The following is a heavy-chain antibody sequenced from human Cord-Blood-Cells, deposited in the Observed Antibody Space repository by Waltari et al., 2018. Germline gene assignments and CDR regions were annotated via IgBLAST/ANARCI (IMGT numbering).Heavy chain of an antibody. Sequence: SYAISWVRQAPGQGLEWMGGIIPIFGTANYAQKFQVRVTITADDSTSTAYMELSSLRSEDTAVYYCARDRQFGRNYDILTGYYYWGQGTLVTVSS. CDR2: IIPIFGTA. V-gene: IGHV1-69*01. D-gene: IGHD3-9*01. CDR3: ARDRQFGRNYDILTGYYY. J-gene: IGHJ4*02. CDR1: SYA.